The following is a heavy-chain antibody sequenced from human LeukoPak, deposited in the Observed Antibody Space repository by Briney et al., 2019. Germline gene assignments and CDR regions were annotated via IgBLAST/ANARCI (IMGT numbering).Heavy chain of an antibody. Sequence: GGSLRLSCAASGDSGFTFSDHNMDWVRQDPGKGLEWIGRTGNKANGYTTEYAASVKGRFTTSRDESKNSLYLQMNSLKTEDTAVYYCARDFFYYWGQGTLVTVSS. V-gene: IGHV3-72*01. CDR1: GDSGFTFSDHN. CDR3: ARDFFYY. CDR2: TGNKANGYTT. J-gene: IGHJ4*02.